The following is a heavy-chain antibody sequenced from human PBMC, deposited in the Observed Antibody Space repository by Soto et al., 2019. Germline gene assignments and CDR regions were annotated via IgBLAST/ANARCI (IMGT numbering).Heavy chain of an antibody. CDR1: GYSFSTYW. D-gene: IGHD3-9*01. V-gene: IGHV5-51*01. CDR3: ARSQRFFDWLLYGLYFDY. J-gene: IGHJ4*02. CDR2: MYPGDSDT. Sequence: GESLKISCKVSGYSFSTYWIGWVRQMPGKGLEWMGIMYPGDSDTRYSPPFQGQVTISADKSVNTAYLQWTSLKASDTAVYYCARSQRFFDWLLYGLYFDYWGQGTLVTVSS.